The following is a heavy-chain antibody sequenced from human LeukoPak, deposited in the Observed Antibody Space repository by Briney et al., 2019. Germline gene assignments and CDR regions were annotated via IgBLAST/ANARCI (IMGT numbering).Heavy chain of an antibody. CDR3: ARAPAVGQYYFDY. CDR1: GYTFTSYA. D-gene: IGHD3-10*01. CDR2: IIPIFGTA. J-gene: IGHJ4*02. Sequence: SVKVSCKASGYTFTSYAISWVRQAPGQGLEWMGGIIPIFGTANYAQKFQGRVTITADKSTSTAYMELSSLRSEDTAVYYCARAPAVGQYYFDYWGQGTLVTVSS. V-gene: IGHV1-69*06.